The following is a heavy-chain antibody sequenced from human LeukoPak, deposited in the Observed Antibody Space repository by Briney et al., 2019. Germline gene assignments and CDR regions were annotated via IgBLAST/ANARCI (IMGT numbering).Heavy chain of an antibody. CDR1: GFTFGDYA. V-gene: IGHV3-49*03. J-gene: IGHJ4*02. CDR3: RSGYIED. D-gene: IGHD3-22*01. Sequence: GGSLRLSCTASGFTFGDYATSWFRQAPGKGLEWVGFIRSKAYGGTTEYAASVKGRFTISRDDSKSIAYLQMNSLKTEDTAVYYCRSGYIEDWGQGTLVTVSS. CDR2: IRSKAYGGTT.